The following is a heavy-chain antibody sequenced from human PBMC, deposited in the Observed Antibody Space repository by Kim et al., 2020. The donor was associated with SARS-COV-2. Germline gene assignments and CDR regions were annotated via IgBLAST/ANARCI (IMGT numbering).Heavy chain of an antibody. CDR2: INTDSGDT. V-gene: IGHV1-2*02. CDR1: GYTFTAYY. J-gene: IGHJ6*03. CDR3: ARVPEPTTGFYHYYYYMDV. D-gene: IGHD4-4*01. Sequence: ASVKVSCKASGYTFTAYYVHWVRQAPGQGPEWMGWINTDSGDTKYAQKFQGRVTMTRDTSISTAYMELSRLRSDDTAVYYCARVPEPTTGFYHYYYYMDVWGEGSTVTVSS.